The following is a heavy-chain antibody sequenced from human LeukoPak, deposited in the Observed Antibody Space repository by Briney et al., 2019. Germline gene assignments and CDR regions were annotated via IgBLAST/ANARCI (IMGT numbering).Heavy chain of an antibody. CDR1: GLIFSSYW. V-gene: IGHV3-74*01. CDR2: INGDGRNI. J-gene: IGHJ6*02. D-gene: IGHD3-9*01. CDR3: TRDLMDYDVSTGLHHYYMDV. Sequence: GGSLRLSCVASGLIFSSYWVHWVRHAPRRGLVCVSRINGDGRNINYADSVRDRFTISRDNAKNTLYLQMNTLRVEDTAVYYCTRDLMDYDVSTGLHHYYMDVWGQGTTVTVSS.